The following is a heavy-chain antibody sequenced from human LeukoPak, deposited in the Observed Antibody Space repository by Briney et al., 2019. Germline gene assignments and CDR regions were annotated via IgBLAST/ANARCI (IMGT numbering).Heavy chain of an antibody. CDR1: GGSLSSYY. CDR3: ARDGSTVAAFDL. CDR2: IYSTGST. J-gene: IGHJ3*01. Sequence: SETLSLTCTVSGGSLSSYYWSWIRQSAGKGLEWVGRIYSTGSTDYNPSFKSGVTMSVDTSRKQFSVNLNSVTAADTAVYYCARDGSTVAAFDLWGQGTMVTVSS. V-gene: IGHV4-4*07. D-gene: IGHD4-23*01.